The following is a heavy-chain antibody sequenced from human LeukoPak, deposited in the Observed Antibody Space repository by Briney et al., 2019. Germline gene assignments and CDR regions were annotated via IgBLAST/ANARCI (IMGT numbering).Heavy chain of an antibody. CDR3: ARDRRGIVVVPAAMGDLAFDY. D-gene: IGHD2-2*01. CDR1: GYTFTSYG. Sequence: ASVKVSCKASGYTFTSYGISWVRQAPGQGLEWMGWINPNSGGTNYAQKFQGRVTMTRDTSISTAYMELSRLRSEDTAVYYCARDRRGIVVVPAAMGDLAFDYWGQGTLVTVSS. CDR2: INPNSGGT. V-gene: IGHV1-2*02. J-gene: IGHJ4*02.